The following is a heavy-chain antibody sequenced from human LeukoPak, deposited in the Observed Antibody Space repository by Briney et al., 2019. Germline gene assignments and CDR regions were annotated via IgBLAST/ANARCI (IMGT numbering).Heavy chain of an antibody. J-gene: IGHJ4*02. CDR1: GYTFTSYG. CDR3: ARVHYDILTGYSYFDY. Sequence: ASVKVSCKASGYTFTSYGISWVRQAPGQGLEWMGWISAYNDNTNYAQKLQGRVTMTTDTSTSTAYMELRSLRSDDAAVYYCARVHYDILTGYSYFDYWGQGTLVTVSS. V-gene: IGHV1-18*01. CDR2: ISAYNDNT. D-gene: IGHD3-9*01.